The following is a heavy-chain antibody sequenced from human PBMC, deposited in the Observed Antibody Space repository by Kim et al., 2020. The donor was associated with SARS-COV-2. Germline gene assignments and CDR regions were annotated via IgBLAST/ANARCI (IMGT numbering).Heavy chain of an antibody. Sequence: SETLSLTCAVYGGSFSGYYWSWIRQPPGKGLEWIGEINHSGSTNYNPSLKSRVTISVDTSKNQFSLKLSSVTAADTAVYYCARASLLRYFDWSRWGKETNNWFDPWGQGTLVTVSS. CDR3: ARASLLRYFDWSRWGKETNNWFDP. D-gene: IGHD3-9*01. J-gene: IGHJ5*02. CDR1: GGSFSGYY. CDR2: INHSGST. V-gene: IGHV4-34*01.